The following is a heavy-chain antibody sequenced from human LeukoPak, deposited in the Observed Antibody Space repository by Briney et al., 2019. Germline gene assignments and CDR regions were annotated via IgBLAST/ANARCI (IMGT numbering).Heavy chain of an antibody. CDR3: AREIRYSSSWYGVDY. D-gene: IGHD6-13*01. CDR1: GDSISGYY. CDR2: IYYRRST. J-gene: IGHJ4*02. Sequence: PSETLSLTSTVSGDSISGYYWSWIRQPPGKGLEWLGYIYYRRSTNYNPSLKSRVTISVDTSKNQFSLKLSSVTAADTAVYYCAREIRYSSSWYGVDYWGQGTLVTVSS. V-gene: IGHV4-59*01.